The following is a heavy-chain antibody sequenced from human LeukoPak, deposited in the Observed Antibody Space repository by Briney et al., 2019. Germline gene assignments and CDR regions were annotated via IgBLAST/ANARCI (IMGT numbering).Heavy chain of an antibody. V-gene: IGHV1-69*13. Sequence: SVKVSCKASGGTFSSYAISWVRQAPGQGLEWMGGIIPIFGTANYAQKFQGRVTITADESTSTAYMELSSLRSEDTAVYYCARTPSGPAAIYFDFWGQGTLVTVSS. CDR1: GGTFSSYA. D-gene: IGHD2-2*02. CDR2: IIPIFGTA. CDR3: ARTPSGPAAIYFDF. J-gene: IGHJ4*02.